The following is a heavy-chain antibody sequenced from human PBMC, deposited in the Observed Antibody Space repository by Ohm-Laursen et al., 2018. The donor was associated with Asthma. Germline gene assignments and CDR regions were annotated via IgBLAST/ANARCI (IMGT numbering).Heavy chain of an antibody. V-gene: IGHV3-21*04. CDR2: ISTASSFI. D-gene: IGHD3-22*01. CDR1: GYTFSRYS. J-gene: IGHJ4*02. CDR3: ARGTFYYESTGYYFFDH. Sequence: SLRLSCAASGYTFSRYSIHWVRQIPGKGLEWVASISTASSFIYYADSVRGRFTTSRDNARNSVYLQMNSLRAADTAVYYCARGTFYYESTGYYFFDHWGQGALVTVSS.